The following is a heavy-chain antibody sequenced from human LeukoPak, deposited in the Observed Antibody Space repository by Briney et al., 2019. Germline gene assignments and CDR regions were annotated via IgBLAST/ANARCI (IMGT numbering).Heavy chain of an antibody. CDR1: GFTFSSYA. J-gene: IGHJ4*02. CDR2: ISYDGSNK. V-gene: IGHV3-30*04. CDR3: ARVKVKYSSGWYYFDY. D-gene: IGHD6-19*01. Sequence: GGSLRLSCAASGFTFSSYAMHWVRQAPGKGLEWVAVISYDGSNKYYADSVKGRFTISRDNSKNMLYLQMNSLRAEDTAVYYCARVKVKYSSGWYYFDYWGQGTLVTVSS.